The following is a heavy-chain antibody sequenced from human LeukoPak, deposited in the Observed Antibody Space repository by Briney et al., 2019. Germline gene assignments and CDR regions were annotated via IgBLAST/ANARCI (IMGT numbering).Heavy chain of an antibody. V-gene: IGHV4-39*01. CDR1: GGSISSTIYY. Sequence: PSETLSLTCTVSGGSISSTIYYWGWIRQPPGKGLEWIGNIYYSGSTDYNPSLKSRVTISLDTSKNQFSLRLSSVTAADTAVYYCARQTGSGLFILPGGQGTLVTVSS. CDR2: IYYSGST. CDR3: ARQTGSGLFILP. D-gene: IGHD3/OR15-3a*01. J-gene: IGHJ4*02.